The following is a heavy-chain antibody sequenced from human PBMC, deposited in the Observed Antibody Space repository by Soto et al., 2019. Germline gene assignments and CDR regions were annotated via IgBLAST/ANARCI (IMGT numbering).Heavy chain of an antibody. CDR2: ISLSGNT. Sequence: SSETLSLTGAVSGGSITNTDWWTWVRQPPGMGLEWVGDISLSGNTNYNPSLEGRAAISLDKSRNQFSLILNSVTAADTAVYYCASRGSSGPFWGQGTLVTVSS. D-gene: IGHD3-22*01. CDR3: ASRGSSGPF. CDR1: GGSITNTDW. V-gene: IGHV4-4*02. J-gene: IGHJ4*02.